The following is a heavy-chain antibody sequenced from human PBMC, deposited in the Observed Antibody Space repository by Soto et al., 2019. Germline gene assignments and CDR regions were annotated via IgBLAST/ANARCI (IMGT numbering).Heavy chain of an antibody. CDR3: ARDEKGCSGGSCYSPLYYYYGMDV. CDR1: GGTFSSYA. Sequence: QVQLVQSGAEVKKPGSSVKVSCKASGGTFSSYAISWVRQAPGQGLEWMGGIIPIFGTANYAQKFQGRVTITADESMSTAYMELSSLRSEDTAVYYCARDEKGCSGGSCYSPLYYYYGMDVWGQGTTVTVSS. D-gene: IGHD2-15*01. J-gene: IGHJ6*02. CDR2: IIPIFGTA. V-gene: IGHV1-69*01.